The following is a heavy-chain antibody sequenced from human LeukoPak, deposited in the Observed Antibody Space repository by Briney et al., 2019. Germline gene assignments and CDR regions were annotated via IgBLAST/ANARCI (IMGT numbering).Heavy chain of an antibody. V-gene: IGHV1-24*01. CDR2: FDPEDGET. Sequence: GASVKVSCKVSGYTLTELSMHWVRQAPGKGLEWMGGFDPEDGETIYAQKFQGRVTMTEDTSTDTAYMELSSLRSEDTAVYYCATERSTVRGVNYYYYGMDVWGQGTTVTVSS. J-gene: IGHJ6*02. CDR1: GYTLTELS. D-gene: IGHD3-10*01. CDR3: ATERSTVRGVNYYYYGMDV.